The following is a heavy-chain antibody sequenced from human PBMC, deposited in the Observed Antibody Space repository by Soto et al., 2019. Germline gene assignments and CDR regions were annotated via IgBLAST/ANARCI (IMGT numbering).Heavy chain of an antibody. D-gene: IGHD3-22*01. CDR3: ARDPHYYDSSGLFDY. J-gene: IGHJ4*02. Sequence: ASVKVYCKASGYTFTSYYMHWVRQAPGQVLEWMGIINPSGGSTSYAQKFQVRVTMTRDTSTSTVYMELSSLRSEDTAVYYCARDPHYYDSSGLFDYWGQGTLVTVSS. V-gene: IGHV1-46*01. CDR2: INPSGGST. CDR1: GYTFTSYY.